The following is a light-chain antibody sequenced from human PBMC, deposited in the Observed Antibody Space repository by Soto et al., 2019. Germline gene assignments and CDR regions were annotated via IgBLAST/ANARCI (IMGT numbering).Light chain of an antibody. CDR3: QQYGGSPPKYT. CDR2: DSS. V-gene: IGKV3-20*01. Sequence: EIVLTQSPGTLSLSPGERVALSCRASQSVSSTSIAWYQQKPGQAPRLLIYDSSSRATDIPDRFSGSGSGTDFTLTISRLEHEDFAVYYCQQYGGSPPKYTFGQGTKLEI. CDR1: QSVSSTS. J-gene: IGKJ2*01.